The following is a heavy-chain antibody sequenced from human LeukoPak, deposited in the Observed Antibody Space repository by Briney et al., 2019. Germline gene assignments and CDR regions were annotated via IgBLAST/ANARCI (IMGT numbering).Heavy chain of an antibody. Sequence: GGSLRLSCAASGFTFSSYGMHWVRQAPGKGLEWVAVISYDGSNKYYADSVRGRFTISRDNSKNTLYLQMNSLRAEDTAVYYCAKDQPYCSSISCSDFDYWGQGTLVTVSS. J-gene: IGHJ4*02. D-gene: IGHD2-2*01. CDR1: GFTFSSYG. CDR2: ISYDGSNK. CDR3: AKDQPYCSSISCSDFDY. V-gene: IGHV3-30*18.